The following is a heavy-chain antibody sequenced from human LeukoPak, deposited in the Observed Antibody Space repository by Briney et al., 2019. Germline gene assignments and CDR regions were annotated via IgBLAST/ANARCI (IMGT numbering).Heavy chain of an antibody. D-gene: IGHD3-22*01. CDR3: ARHVVGVGFDY. J-gene: IGHJ4*02. CDR1: GFTFSSYT. Sequence: PGGSLRLSCAASGFTFSSYTMNWVRQAPGKGLEWVSSITSSSSYIYYADSVKGRFAISRDNAKNSLYLQMNSLRAEDTAVYYCARHVVGVGFDYWGQGTLVTVSS. V-gene: IGHV3-21*01. CDR2: ITSSSSYI.